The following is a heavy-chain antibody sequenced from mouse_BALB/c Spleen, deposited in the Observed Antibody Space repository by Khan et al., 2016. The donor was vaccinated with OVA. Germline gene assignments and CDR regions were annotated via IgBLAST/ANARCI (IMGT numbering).Heavy chain of an antibody. D-gene: IGHD4-1*01. J-gene: IGHJ3*01. CDR3: GRDYWDVFAY. Sequence: EVKVEESGAELVKPGASVKLSCTASGFNMKDTYMHWVKQRPEQGLEWIGRIDPANGNTKYDPKFQDKATITADTSSNTAYLQLSSLTSEDTAVYYCGRDYWDVFAYWGQGTLVTVSA. V-gene: IGHV14-3*02. CDR1: GFNMKDTY. CDR2: IDPANGNT.